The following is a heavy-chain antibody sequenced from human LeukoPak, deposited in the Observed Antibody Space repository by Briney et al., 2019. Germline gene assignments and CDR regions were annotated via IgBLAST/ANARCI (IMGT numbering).Heavy chain of an antibody. Sequence: PSQTLSLTCTVSGASFNSDDQYWNWIRQSPGKGLEWIGSIHPSGMLYNNPSLESRVTMSRNTSKNQFSLNLNSVTAADTAVYFCSRVLDSRKLGYWGEGILVTVSS. CDR3: SRVLDSRKLGY. V-gene: IGHV4-31*03. D-gene: IGHD3-22*01. CDR2: IHPSGML. J-gene: IGHJ4*02. CDR1: GASFNSDDQY.